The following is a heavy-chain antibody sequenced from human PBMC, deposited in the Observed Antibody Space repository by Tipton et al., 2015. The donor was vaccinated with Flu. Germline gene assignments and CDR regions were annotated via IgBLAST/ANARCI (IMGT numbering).Heavy chain of an antibody. V-gene: IGHV4-39*07. D-gene: IGHD6-13*01. Sequence: LRLSCTVSGGSISSSSYYWGWIRQPPGKGLEWIGSIYYSGSTYYNPSLKSRVTITVDTSKNQFSLKLSSVTAADTAVYYCERDPGIAAAGTGWYYYGMDVWGQGTTVTVSS. J-gene: IGHJ6*02. CDR2: IYYSGST. CDR3: ERDPGIAAAGTGWYYYGMDV. CDR1: GGSISSSSYY.